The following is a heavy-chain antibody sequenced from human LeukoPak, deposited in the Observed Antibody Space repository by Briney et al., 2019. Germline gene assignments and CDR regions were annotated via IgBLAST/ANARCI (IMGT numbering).Heavy chain of an antibody. CDR2: IHYSGST. CDR3: ARQSSGCYDC. V-gene: IGHV4-59*08. CDR1: GGSISSDY. J-gene: IGHJ4*02. D-gene: IGHD3-22*01. Sequence: PSETLSLTCTVSGGSISSDYWSWIRQPPGKGLEWIGYIHYSGSTNYNPSLKSRVTISIDTSKHQFSLKLSSVTAADTAVYYCARQSSGCYDCWGQGTLVTVSS.